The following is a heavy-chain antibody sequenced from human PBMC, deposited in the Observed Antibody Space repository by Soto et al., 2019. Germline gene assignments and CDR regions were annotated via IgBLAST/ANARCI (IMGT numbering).Heavy chain of an antibody. D-gene: IGHD5-18*01. CDR1: GYTFTSYD. CDR2: MNPNSDNT. J-gene: IGHJ4*02. Sequence: QVQLVQSGAEVRKPGASVKVSCKASGYTFTSYDINWVRQATGQGLEWMGWMNPNSDNTVYAQKFQGRVTMTKNTSITTAYMELSSLKSEDTAVYFCARGSRGYSYPDYWGQGTLVTVSS. CDR3: ARGSRGYSYPDY. V-gene: IGHV1-8*01.